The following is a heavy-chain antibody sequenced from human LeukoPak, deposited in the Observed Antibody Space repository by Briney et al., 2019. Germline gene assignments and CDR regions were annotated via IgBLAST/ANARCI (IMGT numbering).Heavy chain of an antibody. CDR1: GFTLSSYG. V-gene: IGHV3-30*03. CDR3: ARRRYYFDY. Sequence: GGSLRLSCAASGFTLSSYGMHWVRQAPGKGLEWVAVISYDGSNKYYADSVKGRFTISRDNSKNTLYLQMNSLRAEDTAVYYCARRRYYFDYWGQGTLVTVSS. J-gene: IGHJ4*02. CDR2: ISYDGSNK.